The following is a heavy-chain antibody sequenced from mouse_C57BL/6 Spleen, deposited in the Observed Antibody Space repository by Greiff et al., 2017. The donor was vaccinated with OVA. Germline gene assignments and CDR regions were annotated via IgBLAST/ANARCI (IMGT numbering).Heavy chain of an antibody. CDR1: GFSLTSYA. J-gene: IGHJ1*03. Sequence: VMLAEPGPGLVAPSQTLSITCTASGFSLTSYAISWVRQPPGTGLEWLGVIWTGGGTNYNSALNSRLSISKDNSKSQVFLKMNSLQTDDTARYYCAREEFTTGYFDVWGTGTTVTVSS. D-gene: IGHD1-1*01. V-gene: IGHV2-9-1*01. CDR2: IWTGGGT. CDR3: AREEFTTGYFDV.